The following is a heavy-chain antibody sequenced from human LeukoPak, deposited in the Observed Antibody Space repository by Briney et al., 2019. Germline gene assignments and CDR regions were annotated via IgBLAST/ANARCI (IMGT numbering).Heavy chain of an antibody. V-gene: IGHV3-23*01. CDR2: ITATGDTA. D-gene: IGHD6-19*01. Sequence: GGSLRLSCVASGFTFTKCAMSWIRQAPGKGLEWVAIITATGDTAYYADSVRGRFTISRDNSRNTVYMQMDSLRAEDTAIYYCAGDRNSDWYSPLDYWGQGSQVTVSP. J-gene: IGHJ4*02. CDR1: GFTFTKCA. CDR3: AGDRNSDWYSPLDY.